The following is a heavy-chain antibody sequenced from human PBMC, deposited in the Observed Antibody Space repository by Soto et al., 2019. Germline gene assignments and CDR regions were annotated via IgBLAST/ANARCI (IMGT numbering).Heavy chain of an antibody. CDR3: ARGHNLGGATVDI. CDR2: IYYSGST. Sequence: PAGTLYVKYPVSSGSIFSHFSGWFRQPPGKGLEYIGYIYYSGSTNYNPSLKSRVTISVDMSREQFSLKLTSVTAADTAVYYCARGHNLGGATVDIWCQGKSVT. V-gene: IGHV4-59*11. J-gene: IGHJ3*02. D-gene: IGHD3-16*01. CDR1: SGSIFSHF.